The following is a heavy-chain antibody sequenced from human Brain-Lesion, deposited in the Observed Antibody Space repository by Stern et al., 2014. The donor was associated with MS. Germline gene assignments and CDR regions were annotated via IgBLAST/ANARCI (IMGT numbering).Heavy chain of an antibody. CDR1: GFTFGNYW. Sequence: EVQLVESGGGLVQPGGSLTISCTDAGFTFGNYWMTWVRQAPGKGLEGVANIKEDGTEKNYVDSVKGRFTISRDNARNSLYLQMNSLRVEDTALYYCARVYNTIYGIVTQRGSGMDVWGQGTTVIVSS. V-gene: IGHV3-7*01. CDR3: ARVYNTIYGIVTQRGSGMDV. J-gene: IGHJ6*02. CDR2: IKEDGTEK. D-gene: IGHD3-3*01.